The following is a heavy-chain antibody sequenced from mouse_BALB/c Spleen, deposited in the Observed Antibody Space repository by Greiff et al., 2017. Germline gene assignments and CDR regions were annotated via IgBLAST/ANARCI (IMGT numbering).Heavy chain of an antibody. V-gene: IGHV5-6-5*01. CDR1: GFTFSSYA. J-gene: IGHJ4*01. CDR3: ARGVDGYYYAMDY. Sequence: EVQLVESGGGLVKPGGSLTLSCAASGFTFSSYAMSWVRQTPEKRLEWVASISSGGSTYYPDSVKGRFTISRDNARNILYLQMSSLRSEDTAMYYCARGVDGYYYAMDYWGQGTSVTVSS. CDR2: ISSGGST. D-gene: IGHD2-3*01.